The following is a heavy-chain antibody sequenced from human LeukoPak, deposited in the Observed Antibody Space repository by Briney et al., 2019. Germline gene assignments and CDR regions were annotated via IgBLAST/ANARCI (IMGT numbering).Heavy chain of an antibody. CDR3: AREFTHGSGWDGGWFDP. J-gene: IGHJ5*02. CDR1: GGTFSSYA. D-gene: IGHD6-19*01. Sequence: SVKVSCKASGGTFSSYAISWVRQAPGQGLEWMGRIIPIFGTANYAQKFQGRVTITTDESTSTAYMELSSLRSEDTAVYYCAREFTHGSGWDGGWFDPWGQGTLVTVSS. CDR2: IIPIFGTA. V-gene: IGHV1-69*05.